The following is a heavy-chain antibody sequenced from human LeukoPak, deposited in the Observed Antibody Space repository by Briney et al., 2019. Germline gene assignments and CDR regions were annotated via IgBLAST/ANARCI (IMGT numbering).Heavy chain of an antibody. D-gene: IGHD3-22*01. Sequence: SETLSLTCAVYGGSFSGYYWTWIRQPPGKGLEWIGEINHSGSTNYNPSLKSRVTISVDTSKNQFSLKLSSVTAADTAVYYCARDVYDSSGYLGAEYFQHWGQGTLVTVSS. CDR3: ARDVYDSSGYLGAEYFQH. CDR2: INHSGST. J-gene: IGHJ1*01. CDR1: GGSFSGYY. V-gene: IGHV4-34*01.